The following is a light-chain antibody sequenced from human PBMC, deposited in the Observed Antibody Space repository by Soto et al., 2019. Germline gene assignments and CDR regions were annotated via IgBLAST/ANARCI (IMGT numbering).Light chain of an antibody. J-gene: IGKJ1*01. CDR3: QQYTCLWT. V-gene: IGKV1-5*03. CDR1: RSLQTW. Sequence: IQMTQSPSTLSASVGDRVTITCRASRSLQTWLAWYQQKPGKVPKLLIYQASSLQNGVPARFIGGGSGTEFTLTISSLQPDDVATYYCQQYTCLWTFGPGTKVDIK. CDR2: QAS.